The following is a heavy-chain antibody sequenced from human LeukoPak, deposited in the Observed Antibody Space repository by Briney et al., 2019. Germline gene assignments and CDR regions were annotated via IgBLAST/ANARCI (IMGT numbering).Heavy chain of an antibody. J-gene: IGHJ4*02. CDR1: GFTFSSYG. Sequence: PGGSLRLSCAASGFTFSSYGMPWVRQAPGKGLEWVAVISYDGSNKYYADSVKGRFTISRDNSKNTLYLQMNSLRAEDTAVYYCAKDSNAGSYDYWGQGTLVTVSS. CDR2: ISYDGSNK. D-gene: IGHD1-26*01. V-gene: IGHV3-30*18. CDR3: AKDSNAGSYDY.